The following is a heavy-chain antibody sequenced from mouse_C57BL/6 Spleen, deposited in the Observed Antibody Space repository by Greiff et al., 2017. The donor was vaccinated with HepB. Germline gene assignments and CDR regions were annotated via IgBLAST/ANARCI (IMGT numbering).Heavy chain of an antibody. J-gene: IGHJ4*01. CDR3: ARHYSNYGYAMDY. D-gene: IGHD2-5*01. V-gene: IGHV1-50*01. CDR2: IDPSDSYT. Sequence: QVQLQQPGAELVKPGASVKLSCKASGYTFTSYWMQWVKQRPGQGLEWIGEIDPSDSYTNYNQTFKGKATLTVDTSSSTAYMQLSSLTSEDSAVYYCARHYSNYGYAMDYWGQGTSVTVSS. CDR1: GYTFTSYW.